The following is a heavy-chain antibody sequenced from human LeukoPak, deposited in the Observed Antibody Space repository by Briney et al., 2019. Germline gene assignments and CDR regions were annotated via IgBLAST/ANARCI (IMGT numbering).Heavy chain of an antibody. D-gene: IGHD3-3*01. CDR1: GGSMNYYS. CDR2: VHTSGST. CDR3: ARERGVVINLNDACDI. Sequence: PSETLSLTCIVSGGSMNYYSWTWIRQPAGKGLEWIGRVHTSGSTNYNPSLKSRVTMSVDKSKNHFSLNLNSVTAADTAVYYCARERGVVINLNDACDIWGQGTMVTVSA. V-gene: IGHV4-4*07. J-gene: IGHJ3*02.